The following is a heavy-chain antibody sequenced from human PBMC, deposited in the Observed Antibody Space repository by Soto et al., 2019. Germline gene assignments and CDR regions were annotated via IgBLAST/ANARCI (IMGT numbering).Heavy chain of an antibody. CDR2: INHRGTT. J-gene: IGHJ5*01. D-gene: IGHD2-21*01. Sequence: QVQLQQWGTGLLKPSETLSLHCAVYGESLRGYYWSWIRQTPALGLGWNGEINHRGTTNHDSSLTSRAIISIDRSKNQVSLRLNYVTAADTAVYYCARGYPRSILSTSLTTSYWFDSWGQGTLVTVSS. CDR1: GESLRGYY. V-gene: IGHV4-34*04. CDR3: ARGYPRSILSTSLTTSYWFDS.